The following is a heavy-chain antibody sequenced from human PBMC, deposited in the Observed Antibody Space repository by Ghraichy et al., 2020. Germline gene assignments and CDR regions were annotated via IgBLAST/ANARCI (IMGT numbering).Heavy chain of an antibody. CDR2: IHYSGST. V-gene: IGHV4-39*01. CDR3: ARHPAYCTNGVCYLRYFDY. J-gene: IGHJ4*02. CDR1: GGSISSSTYY. D-gene: IGHD2-8*01. Sequence: SETLSLTCTVSGGSISSSTYYWGWIRQPPGKGLEWIGSIHYSGSTYYILSLKSRVTISVDTSKNQFSLKLSSVTAADTAVYYCARHPAYCTNGVCYLRYFDYWGQGTLVTVSS.